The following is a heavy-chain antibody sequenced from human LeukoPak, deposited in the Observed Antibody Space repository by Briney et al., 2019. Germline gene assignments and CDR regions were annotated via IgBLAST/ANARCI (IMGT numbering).Heavy chain of an antibody. CDR1: RYTFTTYA. Sequence: ASVTVSFTASRYTFTTYAMNWVRQAPGQGLEWMGWINTDTGNPTYAQGFTGRFVFSLDTSVSTAYLQISSLKAEDTAVYYCARGTYGGNSGDTFDIWGQGTMVTVSS. CDR3: ARGTYGGNSGDTFDI. V-gene: IGHV7-4-1*02. J-gene: IGHJ3*02. D-gene: IGHD4-23*01. CDR2: INTDTGNP.